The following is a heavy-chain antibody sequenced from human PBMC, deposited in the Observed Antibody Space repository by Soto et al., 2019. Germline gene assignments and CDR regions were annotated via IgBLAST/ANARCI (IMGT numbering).Heavy chain of an antibody. CDR2: VYYRGRS. CDR1: GGSVSNSNYY. V-gene: IGHV4-39*01. CDR3: VSQRTSVPTQAYFDY. Sequence: SETLSLTCTVSGGSVSNSNYYWGWIRQSPGKGLEWIGSVYYRGRSYSKSSVKSRVTISVDTSKNQFSLNLNPVTASDTAVYFCVSQRTSVPTQAYFDYWGPGALVTVSS. J-gene: IGHJ4*02. D-gene: IGHD2-2*01.